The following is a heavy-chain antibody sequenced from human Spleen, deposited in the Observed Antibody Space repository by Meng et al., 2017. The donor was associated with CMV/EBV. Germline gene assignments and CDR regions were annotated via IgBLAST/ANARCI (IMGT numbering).Heavy chain of an antibody. CDR3: ARDLSGSH. V-gene: IGHV3-7*01. D-gene: IGHD3-10*01. CDR1: GFSFTSYW. Sequence: GESLKISCAASGFSFTSYWMTWVRQAPGKGLEWVANMNQDGSQKHYVDSVKGRFTISRDNAKNSLSLQMNSLGAEDTAVYYCARDLSGSHWGQGTLVTVSS. J-gene: IGHJ4*02. CDR2: MNQDGSQK.